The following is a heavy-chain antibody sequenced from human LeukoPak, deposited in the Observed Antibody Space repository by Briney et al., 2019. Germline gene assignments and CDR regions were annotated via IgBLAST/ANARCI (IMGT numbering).Heavy chain of an antibody. D-gene: IGHD3-22*01. V-gene: IGHV4-39*02. CDR3: AGIVGRGYYDSSGYYQGEYFQH. CDR1: GGSISGSSYY. J-gene: IGHJ1*01. Sequence: SETLSLTCTVSGGSISGSSYYWGWIRQPPGKGLEWIGSIYYSGSTYYNPPLKSRVTISVDTSKNHFYLKLSSVTAADTAVYYCAGIVGRGYYDSSGYYQGEYFQHWGQGTLVPVSS. CDR2: IYYSGST.